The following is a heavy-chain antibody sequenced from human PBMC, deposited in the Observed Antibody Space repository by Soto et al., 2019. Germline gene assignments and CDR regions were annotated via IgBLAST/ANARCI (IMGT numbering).Heavy chain of an antibody. J-gene: IGHJ5*02. Sequence: SETLSLTCTVSGGSISSSSYYWGWIRQPPGKGLEWIGSIYYSGSTYYNPSLKSRVTISVDTSKNQFSLKLSSVTAADTAVYYCARHVGWVTPVNNWFDPWGQGTLVTVSS. CDR3: ARHVGWVTPVNNWFDP. D-gene: IGHD4-4*01. CDR1: GGSISSSSYY. V-gene: IGHV4-39*01. CDR2: IYYSGST.